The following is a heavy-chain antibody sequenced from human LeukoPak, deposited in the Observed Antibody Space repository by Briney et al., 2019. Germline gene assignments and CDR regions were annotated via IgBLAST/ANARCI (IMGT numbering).Heavy chain of an antibody. Sequence: PSETLSLTCAVYGGSFSGCYWSWIRQPPGKGLEWIGEINHSGSTNYNPSLKSRVTISVDTSKNQFSLKLSSVTAADTAVYYCARGAYYDSSGYYYPRYYYYYMDVWGKGTTVTVSS. V-gene: IGHV4-34*01. J-gene: IGHJ6*03. D-gene: IGHD3-22*01. CDR2: INHSGST. CDR3: ARGAYYDSSGYYYPRYYYYYMDV. CDR1: GGSFSGCY.